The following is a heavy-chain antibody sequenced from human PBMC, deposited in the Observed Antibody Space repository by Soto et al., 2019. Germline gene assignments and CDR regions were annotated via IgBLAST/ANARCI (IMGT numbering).Heavy chain of an antibody. CDR3: ATDRGQYSSSSGTSGGMDV. Sequence: AASVKVSCKVSGYTLTELSMHWVRQAPGKGLEWMGGFDPEDGETIYAQKFQGRVTMTEDTSTDTAYMELSSLRSEDTAVYYCATDRGQYSSSSGTSGGMDVWGQGTTVTVSS. D-gene: IGHD6-6*01. CDR2: FDPEDGET. V-gene: IGHV1-24*01. J-gene: IGHJ6*02. CDR1: GYTLTELS.